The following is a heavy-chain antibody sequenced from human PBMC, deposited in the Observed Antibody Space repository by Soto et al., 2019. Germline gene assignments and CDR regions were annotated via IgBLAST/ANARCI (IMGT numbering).Heavy chain of an antibody. Sequence: GGYLRISCAASGLTFSSYAMSWVRQAPGKGLEWVSAISGSGGNTYYADSVKGRFTITRDNSKNTLYLQMNSLRAEDTAVYYCAIFFYSSWYAGNWFHPCAQGTPVPVYS. D-gene: IGHD6-13*01. CDR3: AIFFYSSWYAGNWFHP. J-gene: IGHJ5*02. V-gene: IGHV3-23*01. CDR2: ISGSGGNT. CDR1: GLTFSSYA.